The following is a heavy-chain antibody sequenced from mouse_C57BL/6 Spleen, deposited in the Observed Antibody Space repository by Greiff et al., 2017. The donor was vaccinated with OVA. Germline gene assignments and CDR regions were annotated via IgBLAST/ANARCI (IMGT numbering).Heavy chain of an antibody. J-gene: IGHJ1*03. D-gene: IGHD2-5*01. V-gene: IGHV1-52*01. CDR2: IDPSDSET. Sequence: QVQLQQPGAELVRPGSSVKLSCKASGYTFTSYWMHWVKQRPIQGLEWIGNIDPSDSETHYNQKFKDKATLTVDKSSSTAYMQLSSLTSEDSAVYYCARSHSNYWYFDVWGTGTTVTVSS. CDR1: GYTFTSYW. CDR3: ARSHSNYWYFDV.